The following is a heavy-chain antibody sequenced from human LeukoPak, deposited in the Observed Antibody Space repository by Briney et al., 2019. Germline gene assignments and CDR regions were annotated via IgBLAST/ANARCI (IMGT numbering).Heavy chain of an antibody. CDR3: ARLSDYGNLGFYYYMDV. J-gene: IGHJ6*03. Sequence: SETLSLTCAVSGYSLGKNYYWGWIRQSPGKGLWWIGNFDNSRTTHYNRSLKTRVSISVDTSKDQVSLKVTSVTAADTGVYYCARLSDYGNLGFYYYMDVWGKGTTVTVS. CDR2: FDNSRTT. CDR1: GYSLGKNYY. V-gene: IGHV4-38-2*01. D-gene: IGHD4-11*01.